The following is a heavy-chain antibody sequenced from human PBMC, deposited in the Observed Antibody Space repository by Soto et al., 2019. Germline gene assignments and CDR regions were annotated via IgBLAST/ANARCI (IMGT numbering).Heavy chain of an antibody. J-gene: IGHJ3*02. D-gene: IGHD1-26*01. V-gene: IGHV3-9*01. Sequence: GGSLRLSCAASGFTFDDYAVHWVRQAPGKGLEWVSGISWNSGSIGYADSVKGRFTISGDNARNSLYLQMNSLRAEDTALYYCAKDMEWELPGTFDIWGQGTMVTVSS. CDR1: GFTFDDYA. CDR2: ISWNSGSI. CDR3: AKDMEWELPGTFDI.